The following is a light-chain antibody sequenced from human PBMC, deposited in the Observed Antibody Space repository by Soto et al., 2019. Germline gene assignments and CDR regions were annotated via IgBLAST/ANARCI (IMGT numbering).Light chain of an antibody. CDR1: QSVSSSN. CDR3: QQYYNWPPYT. J-gene: IGKJ2*01. CDR2: AAS. Sequence: EIVMTQSPATLSVSPGERATLSCRAGQSVSSSNLAWYQQKPAQAPRLLIYAASRRAPGIPERFSGSGSGTEFTLTISGLQSDDFAVYYCQQYYNWPPYTFGQGTKVDI. V-gene: IGKV3D-15*01.